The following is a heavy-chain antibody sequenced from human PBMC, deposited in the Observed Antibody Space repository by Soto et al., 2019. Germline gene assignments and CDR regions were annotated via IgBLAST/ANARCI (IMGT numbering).Heavy chain of an antibody. CDR3: ARWAHSSSSQHFDY. CDR2: ISAYNGNT. V-gene: IGHV1-18*01. J-gene: IGHJ4*02. D-gene: IGHD6-6*01. Sequence: ASVKVSCKASGYTFTSYGISWVRQAPGQGLEWMGWISAYNGNTNYAQKLQGRVTMTTDTSTSTAYMELRSLRSDDTAVYYCARWAHSSSSQHFDYWGQGTLVTVSS. CDR1: GYTFTSYG.